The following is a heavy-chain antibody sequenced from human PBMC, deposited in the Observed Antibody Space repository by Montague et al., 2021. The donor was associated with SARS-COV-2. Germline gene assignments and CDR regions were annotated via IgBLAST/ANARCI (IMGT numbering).Heavy chain of an antibody. Sequence: SETLSLTCAVYGGSFNNYYWTWIRQAPGKGLEWIGEIDHGGATNYSPSLRSRLTLSVDTSKNQFSLKLRSVTAADTAVYFCARGQRTRFSVVGVLAGSPELKHYAFDAWGLGIPVTVST. CDR1: GGSFNNYY. V-gene: IGHV4-34*01. CDR2: IDHGGAT. J-gene: IGHJ4*01. D-gene: IGHD3-3*01. CDR3: ARGQRTRFSVVGVLAGSPELKHYAFDA.